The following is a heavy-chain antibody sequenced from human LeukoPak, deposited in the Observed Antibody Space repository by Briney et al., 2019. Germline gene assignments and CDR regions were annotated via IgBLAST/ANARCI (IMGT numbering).Heavy chain of an antibody. J-gene: IGHJ4*02. Sequence: PGGSLRLSCAASGFTFRNYGMNWVRQAPGKGLEWVSLMSGSGARTYYADSVKGRFTISRDNSKNTLYLQMNSLRAEDTVVYYCAKSGYNRFDYWGQGTLVTVSS. CDR3: AKSGYNRFDY. CDR2: MSGSGART. D-gene: IGHD5-24*01. V-gene: IGHV3-23*01. CDR1: GFTFRNYG.